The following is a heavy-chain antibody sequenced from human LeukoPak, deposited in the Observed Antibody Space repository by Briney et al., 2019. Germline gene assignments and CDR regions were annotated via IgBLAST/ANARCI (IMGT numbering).Heavy chain of an antibody. CDR3: VTGDYVWGSYRHFFDY. Sequence: GGSLRLSCSASGFTFSSYAMHWVRQAPGKGLEYVSAISSNGGSTYYADSVKGRFTISRDNSKNTLYLQMSSLRAEDTAVYYCVTGDYVWGSYRHFFDYWGQGTLVTVSS. CDR1: GFTFSSYA. V-gene: IGHV3-64D*06. D-gene: IGHD3-16*02. J-gene: IGHJ4*02. CDR2: ISSNGGST.